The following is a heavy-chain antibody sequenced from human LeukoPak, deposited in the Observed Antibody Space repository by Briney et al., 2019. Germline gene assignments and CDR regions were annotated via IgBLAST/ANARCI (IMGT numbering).Heavy chain of an antibody. CDR1: GFTFSSYE. J-gene: IGHJ3*02. CDR3: ARERRGYTTSWYNAFDI. CDR2: ISSTGNNI. D-gene: IGHD6-13*01. V-gene: IGHV3-48*03. Sequence: GGSLRLSCAASGFTFSSYEMNWVRQAPGKGLEWVSYISSTGNNIYYADSVKGRFTISRDSARNSLYLQMNSLRAEDTAVYYCARERRGYTTSWYNAFDIWGQGTMVTVSS.